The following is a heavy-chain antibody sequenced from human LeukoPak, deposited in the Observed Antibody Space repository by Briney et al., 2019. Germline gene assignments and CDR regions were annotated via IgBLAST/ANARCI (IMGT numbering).Heavy chain of an antibody. J-gene: IGHJ6*02. CDR1: GGSISSHY. D-gene: IGHD4-17*01. Sequence: PSETLSLTCTVSGGSISSHYWSWIRQPPGKGLEWIGYIYYSGSTNYNPSLKSRVTISVDTSKNQFSLKLSSVIAADTAVYYCARVLEGDYDIPGEYGMDVWGQGTTVTVSS. CDR2: IYYSGST. V-gene: IGHV4-59*11. CDR3: ARVLEGDYDIPGEYGMDV.